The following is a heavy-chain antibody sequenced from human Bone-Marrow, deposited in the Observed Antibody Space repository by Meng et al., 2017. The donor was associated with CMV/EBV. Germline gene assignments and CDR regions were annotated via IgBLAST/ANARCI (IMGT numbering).Heavy chain of an antibody. J-gene: IGHJ5*02. CDR2: IYWNDDK. Sequence: PTLVKPTQTLTLTCTFSGFSLSTRGVGVGWIRQPPGKAMEWLALIYWNDDKRYSPSLKSRLTITKDSPKNQVVLTMNTRDPVDTATYYCAHIGDSITMGRGGHTENWFDPWGQGTLVTVSS. V-gene: IGHV2-5*01. CDR3: AHIGDSITMGRGGHTENWFDP. D-gene: IGHD3-10*01. CDR1: GFSLSTRGVG.